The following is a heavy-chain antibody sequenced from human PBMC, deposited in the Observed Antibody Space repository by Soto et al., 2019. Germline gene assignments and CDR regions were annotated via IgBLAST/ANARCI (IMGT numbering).Heavy chain of an antibody. J-gene: IGHJ4*02. V-gene: IGHV6-1*01. CDR2: TYFRSKWYS. Sequence: QVQLQQSGPGLVKPSQTLSLTCAVSGDSVSDNSAAWNWIRQSPSRGLEWLGRTYFRSKWYSDYAESVKSRTTINADTSKNLFSLQLNFVTPEDTAVYYCVRDGYSSSYDFDYWGQGTLVTVSS. CDR1: GDSVSDNSAA. CDR3: VRDGYSSSYDFDY. D-gene: IGHD5-12*01.